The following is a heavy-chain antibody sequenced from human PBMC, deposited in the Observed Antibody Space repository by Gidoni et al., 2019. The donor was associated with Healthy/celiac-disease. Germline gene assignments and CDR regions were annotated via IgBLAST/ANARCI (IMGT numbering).Heavy chain of an antibody. J-gene: IGHJ3*02. CDR3: ARESPIVVVPADPIEQRHFGAFDI. CDR2: IYYSGST. V-gene: IGHV4-31*03. D-gene: IGHD2-2*01. Sequence: QVQLQESGPGLVKPSQTLSLTCTVSGGSISRGGYYWSWIRQHPGKGLEWIGYIYYSGSTYYNPSLKSRVTISVDTSKNQFSLKLSSVTAADTAVYYCARESPIVVVPADPIEQRHFGAFDIWGQGTMVTVSS. CDR1: GGSISRGGYY.